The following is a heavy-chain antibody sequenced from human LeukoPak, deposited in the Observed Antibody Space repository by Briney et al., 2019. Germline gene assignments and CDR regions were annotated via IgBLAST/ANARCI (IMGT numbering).Heavy chain of an antibody. D-gene: IGHD3-22*01. CDR1: GGSFSGYY. CDR2: INHSGST. J-gene: IGHJ4*02. V-gene: IGHV4-34*01. Sequence: PSETLSLTCAVYGGSFSGYYWSWIRQPPGKGLEWIGEINHSGSTNYNPSLKSRVTISVDTSKNQFSLKLSSVTAADTAVYYCARQGPGYYDSSGPTRYYFDYWGQGTLVTVSS. CDR3: ARQGPGYYDSSGPTRYYFDY.